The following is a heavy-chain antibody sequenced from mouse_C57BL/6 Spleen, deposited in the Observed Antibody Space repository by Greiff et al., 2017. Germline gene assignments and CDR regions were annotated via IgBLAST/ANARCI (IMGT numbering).Heavy chain of an antibody. D-gene: IGHD1-1*01. J-gene: IGHJ4*01. Sequence: VQLQQPGAELVRPGTSVKLSCKASGYTFTGYWMHWVKQRPGQGLEWIGGIYPSDGYTNYNQKFKGKATLTVDTSSSTVYMHLSSLTSEVCAVYDCAYYSSSYYAMDDWGQGTSVTVSS. V-gene: IGHV1-59*01. CDR1: GYTFTGYW. CDR3: AYYSSSYYAMDD. CDR2: IYPSDGYT.